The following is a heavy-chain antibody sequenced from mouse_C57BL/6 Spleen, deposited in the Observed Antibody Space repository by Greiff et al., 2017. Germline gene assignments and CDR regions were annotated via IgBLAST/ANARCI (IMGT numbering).Heavy chain of an antibody. Sequence: EVKLQQSGPELVKPGASVKISCKASGYSFTGYYMNWVKQSPEKSLEWIGEINPSTGGTTYNQKFKAKATLTVDKSSSTAYMQLKSLTSEDSAVYYCARSGYYGSSYNFDYWGQGTTLTVSS. CDR2: INPSTGGT. V-gene: IGHV1-42*01. CDR1: GYSFTGYY. J-gene: IGHJ2*01. CDR3: ARSGYYGSSYNFDY. D-gene: IGHD1-1*01.